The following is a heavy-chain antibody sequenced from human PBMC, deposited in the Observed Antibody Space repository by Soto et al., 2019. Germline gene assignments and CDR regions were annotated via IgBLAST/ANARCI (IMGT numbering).Heavy chain of an antibody. CDR1: GFTFSSYS. V-gene: IGHV3-48*01. J-gene: IGHJ6*02. Sequence: EVQLVESGGGFVQPGGSLRLSCAASGFTFSSYSMNWVRQAPGKGLEWVSYISSSSSTIYYADSVKGRFTISRDNAKNSLYLQMNSLRAEDTAVYYCARADSGYAHGYYYYGMDVWGQGTTVTVSS. CDR2: ISSSSSTI. D-gene: IGHD5-12*01. CDR3: ARADSGYAHGYYYYGMDV.